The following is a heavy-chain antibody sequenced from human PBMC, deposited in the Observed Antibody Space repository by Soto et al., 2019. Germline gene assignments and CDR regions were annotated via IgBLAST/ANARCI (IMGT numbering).Heavy chain of an antibody. Sequence: GASVKVPCKASGGTFSSYAISWVRQAPGQGLEWMGGIIPIFGTANYAQKFQGRVTITADESTSTAYMELSSLRSEDTAVYYCATTKAPDCSGGSCSLSVFDYWGQGTLVTVSS. V-gene: IGHV1-69*13. CDR1: GGTFSSYA. CDR2: IIPIFGTA. CDR3: ATTKAPDCSGGSCSLSVFDY. J-gene: IGHJ4*02. D-gene: IGHD2-15*01.